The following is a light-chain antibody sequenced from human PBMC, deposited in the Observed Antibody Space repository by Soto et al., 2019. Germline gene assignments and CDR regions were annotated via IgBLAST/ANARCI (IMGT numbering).Light chain of an antibody. V-gene: IGKV3-11*01. Sequence: ESVLTPSPATLSLSPGERATLSCRASHSITTFLAWYQQKPGQAPRLLIHDASRRATDIPARFSGSGSGTDFTLTISSLEPEDSTVYYCQQRNNRGVTFGGGTKVEIK. CDR1: HSITTF. CDR2: DAS. CDR3: QQRNNRGVT. J-gene: IGKJ4*01.